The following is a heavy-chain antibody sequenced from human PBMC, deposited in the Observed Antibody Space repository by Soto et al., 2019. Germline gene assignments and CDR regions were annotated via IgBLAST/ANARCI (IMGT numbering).Heavy chain of an antibody. CDR1: GFVFKSYE. CDR3: GRYRDTRDYYDGLDV. V-gene: IGHV3-48*03. Sequence: GGSLRLSCVASGFVFKSYEMNWVRQAPGKGLEWVSYISSSSNTIYVADSMRGRFTISRDNAKNSLFLQMNSLRADDTAVYYCGRYRDTRDYYDGLDVWGQGTTVTVSS. D-gene: IGHD1-26*01. J-gene: IGHJ6*02. CDR2: ISSSSNTI.